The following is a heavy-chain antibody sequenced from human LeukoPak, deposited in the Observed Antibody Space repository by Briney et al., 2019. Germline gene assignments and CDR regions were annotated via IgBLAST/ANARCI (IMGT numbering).Heavy chain of an antibody. D-gene: IGHD5-24*01. V-gene: IGHV4-39*07. CDR2: IYYSGST. CDR3: AREMATLRAPAQES. J-gene: IGHJ5*02. CDR1: GGSISSSSYY. Sequence: SETLSLTCTVSGGSISSSSYYWGWIRQPPGKGLEWIGSIYYSGSTYYNPSLKSRVTISVDTSKNQFSLKLSSVTAADTAVYYCAREMATLRAPAQESWGQGTLVTVSS.